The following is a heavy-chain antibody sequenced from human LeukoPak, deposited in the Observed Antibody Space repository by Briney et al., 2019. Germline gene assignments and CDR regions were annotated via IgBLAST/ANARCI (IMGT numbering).Heavy chain of an antibody. Sequence: KHGESLKISCKISGYKLTNNWIGWVRQVPGKGLEWMGLIYPGYSDAKYSPSFQGQVTLSVDASISTAYLQLSGLRASDTAMYYCARRGGLTDAFDIWGQGTMVTVSS. CDR2: IYPGYSDA. CDR3: ARRGGLTDAFDI. CDR1: GYKLTNNW. V-gene: IGHV5-51*01. J-gene: IGHJ3*02. D-gene: IGHD2-15*01.